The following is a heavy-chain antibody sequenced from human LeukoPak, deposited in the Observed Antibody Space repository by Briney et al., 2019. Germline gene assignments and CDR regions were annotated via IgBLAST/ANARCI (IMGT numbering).Heavy chain of an antibody. CDR1: GFTFSSYS. CDR3: AHSLYGSAATGY. J-gene: IGHJ4*02. CDR2: ISSSSSYI. V-gene: IGHV3-21*01. D-gene: IGHD6-25*01. Sequence: GGSLGLSCAASGFTFSSYSMNWVRQAPGKGLEWVSSISSSSSYIHYADSVRGRSTISRDNAKNSLYLRMNSLRAEDTAVYYCAHSLYGSAATGYWGQGTLVTVSS.